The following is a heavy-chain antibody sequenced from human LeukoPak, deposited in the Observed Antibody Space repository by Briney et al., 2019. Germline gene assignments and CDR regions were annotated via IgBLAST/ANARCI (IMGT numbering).Heavy chain of an antibody. J-gene: IGHJ4*02. D-gene: IGHD6-19*01. CDR2: ISSSGGGT. V-gene: IGHV3-23*01. CDR1: GFTFSSYA. CDR3: AKDSVGVAGPDY. Sequence: GGSLRLSCAASGFTFSSYAMSWVRQAPGKGLEWVSAISSSGGGTYYADSVKGRFTISRDNSKNALYLQMNSLRAEDTAVYYCAKDSVGVAGPDYWGQGNLVTVSS.